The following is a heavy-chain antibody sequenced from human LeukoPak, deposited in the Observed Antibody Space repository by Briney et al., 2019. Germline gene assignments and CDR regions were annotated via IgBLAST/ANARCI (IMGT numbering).Heavy chain of an antibody. CDR3: ARRNSYYDFWSGPPGAFDI. D-gene: IGHD3-3*01. CDR1: GGSFSGYY. V-gene: IGHV4-34*01. J-gene: IGHJ3*02. CDR2: INHSGST. Sequence: SETLSLTCAVYGGSFSGYYWSWIRQPPGKGLEWIGEINHSGSTNYNPSLKSRVTISVDTSKNQFSLKLNSVTAADTAVYYCARRNSYYDFWSGPPGAFDIWGQGTMVTVSS.